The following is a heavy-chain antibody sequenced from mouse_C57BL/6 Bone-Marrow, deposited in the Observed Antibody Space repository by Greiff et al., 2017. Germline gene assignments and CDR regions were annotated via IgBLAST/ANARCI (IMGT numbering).Heavy chain of an antibody. D-gene: IGHD2-3*01. CDR3: ARGARWLLAWFAY. CDR2: IYPRSGNT. CDR1: GYTFTSYG. V-gene: IGHV1-81*01. J-gene: IGHJ3*01. Sequence: QVQLQQSGAELARPGASVKLSCKASGYTFTSYGISWVKQRTGQGLEWIGEIYPRSGNTYYNEKFKGKATLTADKSSSTAYMELRSLTSEDSAVYFCARGARWLLAWFAYWGQGTLVTVSA.